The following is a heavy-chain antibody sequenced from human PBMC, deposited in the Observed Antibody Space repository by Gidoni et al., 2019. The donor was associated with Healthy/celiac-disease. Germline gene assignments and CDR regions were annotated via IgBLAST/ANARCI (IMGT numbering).Heavy chain of an antibody. CDR1: GFTFSSYS. V-gene: IGHV3-21*01. D-gene: IGHD3-22*01. CDR2: ISSSSSYI. Sequence: EVQLVESGGGLVKPGGSLRLSCAASGFTFSSYSMNWVRQAPGKGLEWVSSISSSSSYIYYADSVKGRFTISRDNAKNSLYLQMNSLRAEDTAVYYCARGVYDTDYWGQGTLVTVSS. J-gene: IGHJ4*02. CDR3: ARGVYDTDY.